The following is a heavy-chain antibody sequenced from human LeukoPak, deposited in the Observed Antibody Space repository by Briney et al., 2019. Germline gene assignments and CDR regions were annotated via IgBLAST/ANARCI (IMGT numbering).Heavy chain of an antibody. Sequence: PGGSLRLSCAASGFTFSSYAMHWVRQAPGKGLEWVAVISYDGNNKYYADSVKGRFTISRDNSKNTLYLQMNSLRAEDTAVYYCASQGGLLWFGELSGGMDVWGQGTTVTVSS. CDR3: ASQGGLLWFGELSGGMDV. CDR1: GFTFSSYA. CDR2: ISYDGNNK. J-gene: IGHJ6*02. V-gene: IGHV3-30*04. D-gene: IGHD3-10*01.